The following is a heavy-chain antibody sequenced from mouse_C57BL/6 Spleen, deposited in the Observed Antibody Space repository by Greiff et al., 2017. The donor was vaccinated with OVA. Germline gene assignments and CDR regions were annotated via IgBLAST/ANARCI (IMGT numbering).Heavy chain of an antibody. CDR3: ARGGDSSGYLYYFDY. CDR1: GYSITSGYD. V-gene: IGHV3-1*01. CDR2: ISYSGST. J-gene: IGHJ2*01. D-gene: IGHD3-2*02. Sequence: EVMLVESGPGMVKPSQSLSLTCTVTGYSITSGYDWHWIRHFPGNKLEWMGYISYSGSTNYNPSLKSRISITHDTSKNHFFLKLNSVTTEDTATYYCARGGDSSGYLYYFDYWGQGTTLTVSS.